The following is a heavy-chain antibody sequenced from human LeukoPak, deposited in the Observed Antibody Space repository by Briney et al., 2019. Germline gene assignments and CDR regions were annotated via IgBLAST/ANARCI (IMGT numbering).Heavy chain of an antibody. V-gene: IGHV3-30-3*01. J-gene: IGHJ4*02. CDR3: ASTPYYYDSSGYNYSDY. D-gene: IGHD3-22*01. Sequence: GGSLRLSCAASGFTFSSYAMHWVRQAPGKGLEWVAVISYDGSNKYYADSVKGRFTISRDNSKNTLYLQMNSLRAEDTAVYYCASTPYYYDSSGYNYSDYWGQGTLVTVSS. CDR2: ISYDGSNK. CDR1: GFTFSSYA.